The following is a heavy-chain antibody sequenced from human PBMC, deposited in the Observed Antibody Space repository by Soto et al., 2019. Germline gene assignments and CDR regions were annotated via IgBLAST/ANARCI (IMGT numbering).Heavy chain of an antibody. Sequence: ASVKVYCKASGYTFTSYYMHWLRQAPGQGLEWMGIINPSGGSTSYAQKFQGRVTMTRDTSTSTVYMELSSLRSEGTAVYYCAREDSGYDFPLDYWGQGTLVTVSS. CDR1: GYTFTSYY. CDR2: INPSGGST. V-gene: IGHV1-46*01. J-gene: IGHJ4*02. D-gene: IGHD5-12*01. CDR3: AREDSGYDFPLDY.